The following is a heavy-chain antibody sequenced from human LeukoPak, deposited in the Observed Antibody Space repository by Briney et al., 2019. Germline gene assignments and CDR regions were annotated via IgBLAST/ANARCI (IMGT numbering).Heavy chain of an antibody. CDR1: GGSISSYY. CDR2: IYYSGST. J-gene: IGHJ5*02. V-gene: IGHV4-59*01. Sequence: SETLSLTCTVSGGSISSYYWSWIRQPPGKGLEWIGYIYYSGSTNYNPSLKSRVTISVDTSKNQFSLKLSSVTAADTAVYYCARDPGRTTVIPWGQGTLVTVSS. D-gene: IGHD4-17*01. CDR3: ARDPGRTTVIP.